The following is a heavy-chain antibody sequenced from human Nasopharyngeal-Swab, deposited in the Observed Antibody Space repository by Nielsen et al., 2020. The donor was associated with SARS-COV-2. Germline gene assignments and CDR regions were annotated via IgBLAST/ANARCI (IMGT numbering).Heavy chain of an antibody. CDR2: INHSGST. CDR3: ARAGDIRYYYYGMDV. J-gene: IGHJ6*02. Sequence: WIRQPPGKGLEWIGEINHSGSTDYNPSLKSRVTISVDPSKNQFSLKLGSVTAADTAVYYCARAGDIRYYYYGMDVWGQGTTVTVSS. V-gene: IGHV4-34*01. D-gene: IGHD2-21*01.